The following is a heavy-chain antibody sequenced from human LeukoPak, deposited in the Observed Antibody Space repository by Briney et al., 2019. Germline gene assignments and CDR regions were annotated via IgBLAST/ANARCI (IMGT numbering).Heavy chain of an antibody. Sequence: SETLSLTCTVSGASISSYYWSWIRQPPGKGLEWIGYIVYSGSISGSTNYNPSLKSRVTISVDTSKNQFSLKLSSVTAADTAVYYCARHPFSGWTDVFDIWGQGTMVTVSS. CDR1: GASISSYY. D-gene: IGHD6-19*01. V-gene: IGHV4-59*08. J-gene: IGHJ3*02. CDR3: ARHPFSGWTDVFDI. CDR2: IVYSGSISGST.